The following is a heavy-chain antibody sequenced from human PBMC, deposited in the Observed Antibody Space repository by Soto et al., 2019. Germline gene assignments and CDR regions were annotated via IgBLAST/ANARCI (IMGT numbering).Heavy chain of an antibody. J-gene: IGHJ5*02. Sequence: QVQLVQSGGGVVQSGRSLRLSCISSGFTFNTYGMFWARQAPGTGLEWVAGIWYDGSYRYYVDSVKGRFTVSRDNSKNTVYLEMNNLRAGDTAVYYCARISGSGHLGWFDPWGQGTLVTVSS. CDR1: GFTFNTYG. CDR3: ARISGSGHLGWFDP. V-gene: IGHV3-33*01. D-gene: IGHD3-10*01. CDR2: IWYDGSYR.